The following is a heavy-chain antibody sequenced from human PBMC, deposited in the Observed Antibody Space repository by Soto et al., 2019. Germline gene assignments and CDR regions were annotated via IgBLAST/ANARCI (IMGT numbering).Heavy chain of an antibody. D-gene: IGHD6-13*01. Sequence: PGGSLRLSCAASGFPFSSYGMHWVRQAPGKGLEGVAVLWYDGINKYYADSVKGRFTISRDNSKNTLYLQMNSLRAEDTAVYYCARGPSSWQTLSYYYYGMDVWGQGTTVTVSS. CDR1: GFPFSSYG. CDR2: LWYDGINK. V-gene: IGHV3-33*01. J-gene: IGHJ6*02. CDR3: ARGPSSWQTLSYYYYGMDV.